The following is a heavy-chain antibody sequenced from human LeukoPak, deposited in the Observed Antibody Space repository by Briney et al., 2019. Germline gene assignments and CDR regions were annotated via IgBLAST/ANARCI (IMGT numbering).Heavy chain of an antibody. J-gene: IGHJ4*02. Sequence: PGGSLILSCAASGFTFSSYWMHWVRQAPGKGLVWVSRINSDGSSTSYADSVKGRFTISRDNAKNTLYLQMNSLRTEDTAVYYCARVLDTPMVYGTLGYWGQGTLVTVSS. V-gene: IGHV3-74*01. CDR2: INSDGSST. CDR3: ARVLDTPMVYGTLGY. CDR1: GFTFSSYW. D-gene: IGHD5-18*01.